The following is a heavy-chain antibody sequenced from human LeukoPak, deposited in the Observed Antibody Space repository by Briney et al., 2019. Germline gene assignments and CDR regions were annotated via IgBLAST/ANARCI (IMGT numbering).Heavy chain of an antibody. CDR3: ARDCGGDCYHYYYGMDV. D-gene: IGHD2-21*02. V-gene: IGHV1-69*04. CDR2: IIPILGIA. CDR1: GGTFSSYT. Sequence: SVKVSCTASGGTFSSYTISWVRQAPGQGLEWMGRIIPILGIANYAQKFQGRVTITADKSTSTAYMELSSLRSEDTAVYYCARDCGGDCYHYYYGMDVWGQGTTVTVSS. J-gene: IGHJ6*02.